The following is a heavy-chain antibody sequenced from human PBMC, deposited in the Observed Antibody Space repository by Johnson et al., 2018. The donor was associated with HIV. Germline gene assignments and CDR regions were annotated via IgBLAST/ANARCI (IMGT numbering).Heavy chain of an antibody. CDR2: IYSGGST. V-gene: IGHV3-66*01. CDR3: ARAYSYGAFDI. Sequence: EVQLVESGGGVVQPGGSLRVSCAASGFTVSSNYMSWVRQAPGKGLEWVSVIYSGGSTYYADSVKGSYTISRDNSKNTLYHQMNSLRADDTAVYYCARAYSYGAFDIWGQGTRVTVSS. J-gene: IGHJ3*02. D-gene: IGHD5-18*01. CDR1: GFTVSSNY.